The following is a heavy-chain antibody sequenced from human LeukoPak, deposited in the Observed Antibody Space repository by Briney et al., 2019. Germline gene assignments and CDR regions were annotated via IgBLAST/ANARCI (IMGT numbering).Heavy chain of an antibody. D-gene: IGHD1-1*01. Sequence: PSETLSLTCTVSGGSISSGSYYWSWIRQPAGKGLEWIGRIYTSGSTNYNPSLKSRVTISVDTSKNQFSLKLRSVTAADTAVYYCARVPLGYYYYMDVWGKGTTVTVSS. J-gene: IGHJ6*03. CDR1: GGSISSGSYY. CDR2: IYTSGST. CDR3: ARVPLGYYYYMDV. V-gene: IGHV4-61*02.